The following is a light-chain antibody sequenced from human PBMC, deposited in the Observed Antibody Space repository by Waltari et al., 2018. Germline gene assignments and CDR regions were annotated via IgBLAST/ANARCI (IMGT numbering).Light chain of an antibody. CDR3: QQSYDTPRT. CDR1: QYISTY. V-gene: IGKV1-39*01. Sequence: DFQMTQSPSSLSASVGDRVTITCRASQYISTYLNWYQQKPGKGPKLLIYAASTLQSGVPSRFSGSGSGTDFTFTISSLQLEEFATYYCQQSYDTPRTFGQGTKVEVK. J-gene: IGKJ1*01. CDR2: AAS.